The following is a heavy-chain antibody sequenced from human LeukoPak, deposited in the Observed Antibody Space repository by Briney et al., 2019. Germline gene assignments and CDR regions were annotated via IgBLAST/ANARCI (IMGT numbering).Heavy chain of an antibody. D-gene: IGHD3-10*01. Sequence: SETLSLTCTVSGGSISSYYWSWIRQPAGKGLEWIGRIYTSGSTNYNPSLKSRVTMSVDTSKNQFSLKLSSVTAADTAVYYCATYYYGSGSPDYYYYMDVWGKGTMVTVSS. CDR2: IYTSGST. J-gene: IGHJ6*03. CDR1: GGSISSYY. V-gene: IGHV4-4*07. CDR3: ATYYYGSGSPDYYYYMDV.